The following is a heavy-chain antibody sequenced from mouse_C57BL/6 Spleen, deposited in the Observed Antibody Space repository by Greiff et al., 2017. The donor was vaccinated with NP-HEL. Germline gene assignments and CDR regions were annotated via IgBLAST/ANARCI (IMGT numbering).Heavy chain of an antibody. J-gene: IGHJ4*01. D-gene: IGHD1-1*01. CDR3: ARGDYYGSPDYYAMDY. V-gene: IGHV1-55*01. CDR2: IYPGSGST. CDR1: GYTFTSYW. Sequence: VQLQQPGAELVKPGASVKMSCKASGYTFTSYWITWVKQRPGQGLEWIGDIYPGSGSTNYNEKFKSKATLTVDTSSSTAYMQLSSLTSEDSAVYYCARGDYYGSPDYYAMDYWGQGTSVTVSS.